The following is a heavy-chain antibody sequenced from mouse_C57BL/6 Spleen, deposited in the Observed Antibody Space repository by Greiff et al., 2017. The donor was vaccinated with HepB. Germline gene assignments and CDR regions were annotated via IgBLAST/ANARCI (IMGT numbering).Heavy chain of an antibody. V-gene: IGHV1-19*01. CDR3: ARWDGFDY. CDR1: GYTFTDYY. D-gene: IGHD4-1*01. CDR2: INPYNGGT. J-gene: IGHJ2*01. Sequence: EVQVVESGPVLVKPGASVKMSCKASGYTFTDYYMNWVKQSHGKSLEWIGVINPYNGGTSYNQKFKGKATLTVDKSSSTAYMELNSLTSEDSAVYDCARWDGFDYWGQGTTLTVSS.